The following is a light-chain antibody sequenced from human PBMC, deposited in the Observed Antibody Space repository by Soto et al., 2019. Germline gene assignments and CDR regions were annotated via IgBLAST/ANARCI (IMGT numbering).Light chain of an antibody. CDR2: RAS. V-gene: IGKV3-20*01. J-gene: IGKJ1*01. CDR1: QSVSSSY. CDR3: QQYGSSRA. Sequence: EIVLTQSPRTLSLSPGERATLSCRASQSVSSSYLAWYQQKPGQAPRLLIYRASSRATGIPDRFSGSGSGTDFTLTISRLEPEDFAVYYCQQYGSSRAFGQGTKVDIK.